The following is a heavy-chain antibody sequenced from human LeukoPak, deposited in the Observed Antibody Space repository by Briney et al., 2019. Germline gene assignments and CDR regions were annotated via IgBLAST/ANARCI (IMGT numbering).Heavy chain of an antibody. Sequence: GGSLRLSCAASGFTFSSSAMSWVRQAPGKGLEWVSAISNNGGYTYYADSVQGRFTISRDNSKSTLCLQMNSLRAEDTAVYYCARDYCDGDTCYRLHDYWGQGTLVTVSS. CDR1: GFTFSSSA. CDR2: ISNNGGYT. V-gene: IGHV3-23*01. CDR3: ARDYCDGDTCYRLHDY. D-gene: IGHD2-15*01. J-gene: IGHJ4*02.